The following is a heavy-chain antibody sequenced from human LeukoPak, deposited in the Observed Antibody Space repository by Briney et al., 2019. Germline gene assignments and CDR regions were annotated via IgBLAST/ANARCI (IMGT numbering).Heavy chain of an antibody. Sequence: PSETLSLTCTVSGGSISSGGYYWSWIRQHPGTGLEWIGYIYYSGSTYYNPSLKSRVTISVDTSKNQFSLKLSSVTAADTAVYYCARGRTVGDWFDPWGQGTLVTVSS. CDR1: GGSISSGGYY. CDR3: ARGRTVGDWFDP. V-gene: IGHV4-31*03. CDR2: IYYSGST. J-gene: IGHJ5*02.